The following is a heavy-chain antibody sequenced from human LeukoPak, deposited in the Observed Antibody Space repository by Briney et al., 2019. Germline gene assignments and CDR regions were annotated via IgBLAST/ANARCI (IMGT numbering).Heavy chain of an antibody. D-gene: IGHD6-6*01. V-gene: IGHV3-30*04. CDR3: ARGRGYSTSDY. CDR1: GFTFSSYE. CDR2: ISFDGSNK. Sequence: PGGSLRLSCAASGFTFSSYEMNWVRQAPGKGLEWVAVISFDGSNKYYAASVKGRFTISRDNSNNTLFLHMNSLRAEDTAIYYCARGRGYSTSDYWGQGTLVTVSS. J-gene: IGHJ4*02.